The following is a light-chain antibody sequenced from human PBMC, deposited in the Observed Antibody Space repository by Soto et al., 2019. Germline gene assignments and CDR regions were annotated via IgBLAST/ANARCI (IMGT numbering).Light chain of an antibody. V-gene: IGLV2-14*01. CDR3: SSYSSISYVI. J-gene: IGLJ2*01. CDR1: TSDVGAYNY. CDR2: DVS. Sequence: QSALTQPASVSGSPGQSITISCTGTTSDVGAYNYVSWYQQHPGEAPRLMIYDVSYRPSGVSNRFSGSKSGNTASLTISGLRAEDVADYYCSSYSSISYVIFGGGTQLTVL.